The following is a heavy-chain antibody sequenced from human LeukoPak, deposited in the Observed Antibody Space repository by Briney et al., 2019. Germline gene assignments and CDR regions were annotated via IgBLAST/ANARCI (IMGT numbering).Heavy chain of an antibody. Sequence: GGSLRLSCAASGFTFSSYSMNWVRQAPGKGLEWVSFICSSSSYIYYADSVKGRFTISRDDSKNTLYLQMNSLRAEDTAVYYCARIKGIAARQPFDYWGQGTLVTVSS. CDR3: ARIKGIAARQPFDY. CDR2: ICSSSSYI. D-gene: IGHD6-6*01. J-gene: IGHJ4*02. V-gene: IGHV3-21*01. CDR1: GFTFSSYS.